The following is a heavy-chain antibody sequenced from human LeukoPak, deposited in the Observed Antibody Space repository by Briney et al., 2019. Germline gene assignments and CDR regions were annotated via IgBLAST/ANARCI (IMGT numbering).Heavy chain of an antibody. CDR1: GFTLTHYW. CDR2: MNSDGSII. CDR3: ARAAGLILDH. D-gene: IGHD2-15*01. Sequence: GGSLRLSCAASGFTLTHYWMHWVRQAPGKGLVWVSRMNSDGSIINYADSVKGRFTISRDNAKNMLYLQMDSLTGEDTAVYYCARAAGLILDHWGQGTLVSVSS. J-gene: IGHJ4*02. V-gene: IGHV3-74*01.